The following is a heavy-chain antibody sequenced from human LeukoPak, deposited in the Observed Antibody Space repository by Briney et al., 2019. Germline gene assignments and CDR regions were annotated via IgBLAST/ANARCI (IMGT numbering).Heavy chain of an antibody. CDR2: ISSSSSYI. J-gene: IGHJ4*02. CDR3: ARDPDYYDSSGYFLFDY. D-gene: IGHD3-22*01. V-gene: IGHV3-21*01. Sequence: GGSLRLSCAASGFTFSSYSMNWVRQAPGKGLEWVSSISSSSSYIYYADSVKGRFTISRDNAKNSLYLQMNSLRAEDTAVYYCARDPDYYDSSGYFLFDYWAREPWSPSPQ. CDR1: GFTFSSYS.